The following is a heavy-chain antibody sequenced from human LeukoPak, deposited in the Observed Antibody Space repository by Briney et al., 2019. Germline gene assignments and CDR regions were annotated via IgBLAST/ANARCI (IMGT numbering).Heavy chain of an antibody. D-gene: IGHD4-17*01. J-gene: IGHJ4*02. Sequence: PGRPLRLSCAASGFTFSSYGMHWVRQAPGKGLEWVAVIWYDGSNKYYADSVKGRFTISRDNSKNTLYLQMNSLRAEDTAVYYCARDKVGYGDPIGYFDYWGQGTLVTVSS. V-gene: IGHV3-33*01. CDR2: IWYDGSNK. CDR1: GFTFSSYG. CDR3: ARDKVGYGDPIGYFDY.